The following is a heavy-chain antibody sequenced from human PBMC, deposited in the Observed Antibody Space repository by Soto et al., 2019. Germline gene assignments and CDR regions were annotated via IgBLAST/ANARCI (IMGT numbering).Heavy chain of an antibody. D-gene: IGHD3-10*01. V-gene: IGHV4-30-4*01. Sequence: QVQLQESGTGLVKPSQTLSLTCAVSGESMSEDYYYWIRRRQPPGKGLEWIGNIYYTVTTFYYPSLETVVHITMHTSKNHSSLRPAAVATADTAGYCGSRDSTYSGFLPWGQGTLVTVSS. CDR3: SRDSTYSGFLP. CDR2: IYYTVTT. CDR1: GESMSEDYYY. J-gene: IGHJ5*02.